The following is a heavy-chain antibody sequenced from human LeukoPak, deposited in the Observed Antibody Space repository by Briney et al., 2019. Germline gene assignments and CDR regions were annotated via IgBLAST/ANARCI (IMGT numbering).Heavy chain of an antibody. V-gene: IGHV3-23*01. CDR2: ISGSGGST. Sequence: PGGSLRLSCAASGFTFSSYAMSWVRQAPGKGLEWVSAISGSGGSTYYADSVKGRFTISRDNSKNTLYPQMNSLRAEDTALYYCAKDRYYYDSTPVGAFDIWGRGTMVTVSS. CDR1: GFTFSSYA. CDR3: AKDRYYYDSTPVGAFDI. J-gene: IGHJ3*02. D-gene: IGHD3-22*01.